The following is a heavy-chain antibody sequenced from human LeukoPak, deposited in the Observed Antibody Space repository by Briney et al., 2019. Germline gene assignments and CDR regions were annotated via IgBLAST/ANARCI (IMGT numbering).Heavy chain of an antibody. CDR1: GFTVSSNY. V-gene: IGHV3-53*01. J-gene: IGHJ3*02. D-gene: IGHD1-26*01. Sequence: GGSLRLSCAASGFTVSSNYMSWVRQAPGKGLEWVSVIYSGGSTYYADSVKGRFTISRDNSKNTLYLQMNSLRAEDTAVYYCARFPLNLIVGAPQKAFDIWGQGAMVTVSS. CDR2: IYSGGST. CDR3: ARFPLNLIVGAPQKAFDI.